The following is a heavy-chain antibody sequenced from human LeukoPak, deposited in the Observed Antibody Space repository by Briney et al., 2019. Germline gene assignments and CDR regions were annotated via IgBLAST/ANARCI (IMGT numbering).Heavy chain of an antibody. J-gene: IGHJ3*02. D-gene: IGHD5-12*01. CDR2: IIPILGIA. Sequence: SVKVSCKASGYTFTSYGISWVRQAPGQGLEWMGRIIPILGIANYAQKFQGRVTITADKSTSTAYMELSSLRSEDTAVYYCARDRGGYDLNAFDIWGQGTMVTVSS. V-gene: IGHV1-69*04. CDR3: ARDRGGYDLNAFDI. CDR1: GYTFTSYG.